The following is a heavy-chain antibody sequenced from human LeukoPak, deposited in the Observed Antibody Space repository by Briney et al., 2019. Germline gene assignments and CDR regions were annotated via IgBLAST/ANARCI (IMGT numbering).Heavy chain of an antibody. CDR3: ARVGLGTERYYYYYMDV. V-gene: IGHV4-4*09. CDR2: IYTSGST. CDR1: GGSISSYY. Sequence: SETLSLTCTVSGGSISSYYWSWIRQPPGKGLEWIGYIYTSGSTNYNPSLKSRVTISVDTSKNQFSLKLSSVTAADTAVYYCARVGLGTERYYYYYMDVWGKGTTVTVSS. D-gene: IGHD1-14*01. J-gene: IGHJ6*03.